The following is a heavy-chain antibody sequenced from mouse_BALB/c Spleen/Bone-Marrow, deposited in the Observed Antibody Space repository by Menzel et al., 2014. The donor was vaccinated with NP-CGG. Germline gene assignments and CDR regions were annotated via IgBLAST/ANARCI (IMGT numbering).Heavy chain of an antibody. D-gene: IGHD1-1*01. J-gene: IGHJ3*01. CDR3: ASYYYGSSGFAY. V-gene: IGHV14-3*02. CDR2: IDPANGNT. CDR1: GFNIKDTY. Sequence: VQLKESGAELVKPGASVKLSCTASGFNIKDTYMHWVKQRPEQGLEWIGRIDPANGNTKYDPKFQGKATITADTSSNTAYLQLSSLTSEDTAVYYCASYYYGSSGFAYWGQGTQVTVSA.